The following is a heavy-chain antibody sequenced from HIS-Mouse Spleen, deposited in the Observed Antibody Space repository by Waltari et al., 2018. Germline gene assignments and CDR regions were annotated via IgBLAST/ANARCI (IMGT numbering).Heavy chain of an antibody. CDR3: ARGGLLAATYYFDY. CDR2: IYYSGST. V-gene: IGHV4-59*08. CDR1: GGPISSYY. D-gene: IGHD2-15*01. Sequence: QVQLQESGPGLVKPSETLSLTCTVSGGPISSYYWGWIRQPPGKGLEWIGYIYYSGSTNYNPSLKSRVTISVDTSKNQFSLKLSSVTAADTAVYYCARGGLLAATYYFDYWGQGTLVTVSS. J-gene: IGHJ4*02.